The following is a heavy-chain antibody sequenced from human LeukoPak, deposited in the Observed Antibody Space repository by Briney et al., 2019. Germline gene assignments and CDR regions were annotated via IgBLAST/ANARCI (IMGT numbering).Heavy chain of an antibody. Sequence: TGGSLRLSCAASGFTFSSYAMSWVRQAPGKGLEWVSAISGSGGSTYYADSVKGRFTISRDNSKNTLYLQMNSLRAEDTAIYYCARSSIFYDSSGYYVGEKYYFDYWGQGTLVTVSS. J-gene: IGHJ4*02. CDR3: ARSSIFYDSSGYYVGEKYYFDY. CDR1: GFTFSSYA. CDR2: ISGSGGST. D-gene: IGHD3-22*01. V-gene: IGHV3-23*01.